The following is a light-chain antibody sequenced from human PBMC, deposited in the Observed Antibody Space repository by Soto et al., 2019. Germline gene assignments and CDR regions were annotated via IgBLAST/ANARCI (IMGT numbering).Light chain of an antibody. J-gene: IGLJ2*01. CDR3: QAYDSSLSGAVV. CDR2: GNR. Sequence: SVLTQPPSVSGAPGQRVTISCTGTSSDLGAGFDVHWYQQLPGTAPKLLIYGNRNRPSGVPDRFSGSKSGTSASLVITGLQAEDEADYYCQAYDSSLSGAVVFGAGTKVTVL. CDR1: SSDLGAGFD. V-gene: IGLV1-40*01.